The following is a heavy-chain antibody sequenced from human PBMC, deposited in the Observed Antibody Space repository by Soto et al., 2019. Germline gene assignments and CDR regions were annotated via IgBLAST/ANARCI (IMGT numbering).Heavy chain of an antibody. V-gene: IGHV3-9*01. CDR1: GFTFEDYA. Sequence: EVQLVEAGGGLVQPGRSLRLSCAASGFTFEDYAMHWVRQAPGKGLEWVSGISWNSGSIGYADSVKGRFTISRDNAKNSLYLQMNSRRAEDTALYYCAKGNLGWLDYWGQGTLVTVYS. CDR3: AKGNLGWLDY. D-gene: IGHD6-19*01. J-gene: IGHJ4*02. CDR2: ISWNSGSI.